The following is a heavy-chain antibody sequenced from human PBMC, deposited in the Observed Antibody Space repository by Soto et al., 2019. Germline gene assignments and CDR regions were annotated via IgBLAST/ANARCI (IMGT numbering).Heavy chain of an antibody. D-gene: IGHD2-2*01. CDR1: GGSISSSNW. Sequence: QVQLQESGPGLVKPSGTLSLTCAVSGGSISSSNWWSWVRRPPGKGLEWIGEIYHSGSTNYNPSLKSRVTISGDKSKNQFSLKLSSVPAANTAVYYCAGGYQLLRVINRFDPWGQGTLVTVSS. V-gene: IGHV4-4*02. CDR2: IYHSGST. J-gene: IGHJ5*02. CDR3: AGGYQLLRVINRFDP.